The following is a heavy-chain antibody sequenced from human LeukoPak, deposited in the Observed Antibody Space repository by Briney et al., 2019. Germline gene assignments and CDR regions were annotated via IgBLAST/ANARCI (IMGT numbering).Heavy chain of an antibody. V-gene: IGHV4-34*01. Sequence: PSETLSLTCAVYGGSFSGYYWSWIRQPPGKGLEWIGEINHSGSTNYNPSLKSRVTISVDTSKNQFSLKLSSVTAADTAVYYCARGKQLVHRSPFLYWGQGTLVTVSS. J-gene: IGHJ4*02. CDR3: ARGKQLVHRSPFLY. CDR1: GGSFSGYY. CDR2: INHSGST. D-gene: IGHD6-6*01.